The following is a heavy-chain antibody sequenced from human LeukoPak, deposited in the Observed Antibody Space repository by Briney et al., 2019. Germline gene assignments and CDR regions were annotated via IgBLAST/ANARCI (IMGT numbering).Heavy chain of an antibody. D-gene: IGHD6-13*01. Sequence: SETLSLTCAVSGDSISSRYWWTWVRQPPEKGLEWIGEINHSGNTNYNPSLKSRLTISIDKSKNQFSLKLTSVTAADTAVYYCAREGIAAAGLYYYYYYMDVWGKGTTVTVSS. V-gene: IGHV4-4*02. J-gene: IGHJ6*03. CDR1: GDSISSRYW. CDR3: AREGIAAAGLYYYYYYMDV. CDR2: INHSGNT.